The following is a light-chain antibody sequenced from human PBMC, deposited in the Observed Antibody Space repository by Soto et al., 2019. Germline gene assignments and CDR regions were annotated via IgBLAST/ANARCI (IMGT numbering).Light chain of an antibody. Sequence: QSALTQPASVSGSPGQSITISCTGTSSDVGSYNLVSWYQHHPGKAPKLMISEGSKRPSGVSNRFSGSKSGNTASLTISGLQAEDEADYYCCSYAGSSTVVFGGGTKVTVL. J-gene: IGLJ2*01. V-gene: IGLV2-23*01. CDR2: EGS. CDR3: CSYAGSSTVV. CDR1: SSDVGSYNL.